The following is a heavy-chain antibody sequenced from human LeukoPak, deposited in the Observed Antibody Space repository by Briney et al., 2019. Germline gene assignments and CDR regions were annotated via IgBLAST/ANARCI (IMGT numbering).Heavy chain of an antibody. CDR1: GYSISSGYY. CDR2: IYHSGST. V-gene: IGHV4-38-2*01. Sequence: SETLSLTCAVSGYSISSGYYWGWIRQPPGKGLEWIGGIYHSGSTYYNPSLKSRVTISVDTSKNQFSLKLSSVTAADTAVYYCARRGGSYRLFYYYYMDVWGKGTTVTVSS. D-gene: IGHD1-26*01. CDR3: ARRGGSYRLFYYYYMDV. J-gene: IGHJ6*03.